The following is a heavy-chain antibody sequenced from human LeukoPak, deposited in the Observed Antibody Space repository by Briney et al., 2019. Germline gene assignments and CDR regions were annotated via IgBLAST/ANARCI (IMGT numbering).Heavy chain of an antibody. D-gene: IGHD4-23*01. CDR3: ARNSIDYYYYYGMDV. CDR1: GFTFSSYW. V-gene: IGHV3-74*01. J-gene: IGHJ6*02. Sequence: GGSLRLSCAASGFTFSSYWMHWVRQAPGKGLVWVSRINSDGRSTSYADSVKGRFTISRDNAKNTLYLQMNSLRAEDTAVYYCARNSIDYYYYYGMDVWGQGTTVTVSS. CDR2: INSDGRST.